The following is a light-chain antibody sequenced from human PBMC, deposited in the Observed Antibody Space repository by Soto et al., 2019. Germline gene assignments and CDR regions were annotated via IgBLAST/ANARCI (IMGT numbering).Light chain of an antibody. Sequence: QSALTQPRSVSESPGQSVTISCTGTSSDVGGYNYVSWYQQHPGKAPKLMIYDVTKRPSGVPDRFSGSKSGNTASLTISGLQAEDEGDYFCCSYAGSYPLAFGEGTKLTVL. V-gene: IGLV2-11*01. CDR1: SSDVGGYNY. CDR2: DVT. J-gene: IGLJ2*01. CDR3: CSYAGSYPLA.